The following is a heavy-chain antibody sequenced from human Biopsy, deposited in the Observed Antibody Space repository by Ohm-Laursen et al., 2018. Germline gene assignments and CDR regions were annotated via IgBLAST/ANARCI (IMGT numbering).Heavy chain of an antibody. CDR3: ARDDYFDSNGYFWFDP. Sequence: TLSLTCTVSGDSVTKYYWSWIRQPPGKGLEWIGHIYYSVMTNYNPSLQSRVSISVDTSRNQVSLTLSSVTAADTAVYYCARDDYFDSNGYFWFDPWGQGTLVTVSS. CDR2: IYYSVMT. CDR1: GDSVTKYY. D-gene: IGHD3-22*01. V-gene: IGHV4-59*02. J-gene: IGHJ5*02.